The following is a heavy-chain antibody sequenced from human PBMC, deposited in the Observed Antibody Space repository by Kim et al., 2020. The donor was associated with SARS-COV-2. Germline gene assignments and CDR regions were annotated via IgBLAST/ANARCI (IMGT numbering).Heavy chain of an antibody. CDR3: ATSQLVPNYFYYGMDV. CDR1: GGSISGYY. V-gene: IGHV4-59*13. Sequence: SETLSLTCTVSGGSISGYYWTWIRQPPGKGLEWIGYIFYTGSTNYNPSLKSRVTISVDTSKNQFSLKLNSVTAADTAVYYCATSQLVPNYFYYGMDVWGQGATVTVSS. CDR2: IFYTGST. J-gene: IGHJ6*02.